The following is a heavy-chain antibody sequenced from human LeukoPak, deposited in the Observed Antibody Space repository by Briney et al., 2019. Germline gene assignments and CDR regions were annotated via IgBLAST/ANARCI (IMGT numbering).Heavy chain of an antibody. V-gene: IGHV4-39*07. D-gene: IGHD1-26*01. CDR2: IHYTGTT. Sequence: PSETLSLTCAVSGGSIRSSSYNWGWIRQPPGKGLEWIGSIHYTGTTFYNPSLKSRVTISVDTSKSQFSLKLSSATAADTAVYYCARTGGSFYFYYYMDVWGKGTTVTVSS. CDR3: ARTGGSFYFYYYMDV. J-gene: IGHJ6*03. CDR1: GGSIRSSSYN.